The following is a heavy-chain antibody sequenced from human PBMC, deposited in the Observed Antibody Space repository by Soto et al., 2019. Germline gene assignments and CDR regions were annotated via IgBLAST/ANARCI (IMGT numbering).Heavy chain of an antibody. Sequence: QVQLVQSGAEVKKPGASVKVSCKASGYTFTSYYMHWVRQAPGQGLEWMGIINPSGGSTSYAQKFQGRVTMTRATSTSTVYMELSSLRSEDTAVYYCARGGVVVPAAIAPRITYYYYYMDVWGKGTTVTVSS. D-gene: IGHD2-2*01. J-gene: IGHJ6*03. V-gene: IGHV1-46*03. CDR2: INPSGGST. CDR1: GYTFTSYY. CDR3: ARGGVVVPAAIAPRITYYYYYMDV.